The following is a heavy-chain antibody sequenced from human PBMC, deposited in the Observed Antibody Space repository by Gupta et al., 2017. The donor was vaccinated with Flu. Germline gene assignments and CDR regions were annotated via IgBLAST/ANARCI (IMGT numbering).Heavy chain of an antibody. CDR3: ARDRLRDYDFWSGYANYYYYGMDV. D-gene: IGHD3-3*01. Sequence: QVQLQESGLGLVKPSQTLSLTCTVAGGSISSGCYYWSWIRQHPGTGLEWTGYIYYSGSTYYNPSLKSRVTISVDTSKNQFSLKLSSVTAADTAVYYCARDRLRDYDFWSGYANYYYYGMDVWGQGTTVTVSS. J-gene: IGHJ6*02. V-gene: IGHV4-31*03. CDR1: GGSISSGCYY. CDR2: IYYSGST.